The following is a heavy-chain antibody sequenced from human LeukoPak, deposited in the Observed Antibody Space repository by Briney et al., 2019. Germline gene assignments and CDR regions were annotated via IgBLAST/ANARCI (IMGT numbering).Heavy chain of an antibody. CDR3: ARDRDCSSTSCYYYFDY. CDR1: GGTFSSYA. D-gene: IGHD2-2*01. J-gene: IGHJ4*02. V-gene: IGHV1-69*05. Sequence: SVKVSCKASGGTFSSYAISWVRQAPGQGLEWMGRITPIFGTANYAQKFQGRVTITTDESTSTAYMELSSLRSEDTAVYYCARDRDCSSTSCYYYFDYWGQGTLVTVSS. CDR2: ITPIFGTA.